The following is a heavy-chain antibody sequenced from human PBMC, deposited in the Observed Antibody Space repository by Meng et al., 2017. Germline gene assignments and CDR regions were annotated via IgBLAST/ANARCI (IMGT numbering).Heavy chain of an antibody. D-gene: IGHD6-19*01. V-gene: IGHV4-4*02. CDR1: GCSISSSTW. J-gene: IGHJ4*02. CDR3: ARARGIAVAEPWDY. Sequence: HVHPQAPVHGLLYLSVPLSLPVSVSGCSISSSTWWSWVRQPPGKGLECIGEIYHSGSTNYNPSLKSRVTISVDKSKNQFSLKLSSVTAADTAVYYCARARGIAVAEPWDYCGQGTLVTVSS. CDR2: IYHSGST.